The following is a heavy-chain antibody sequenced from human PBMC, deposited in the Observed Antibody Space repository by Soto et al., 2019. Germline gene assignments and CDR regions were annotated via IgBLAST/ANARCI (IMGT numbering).Heavy chain of an antibody. CDR1: GFAFSSSW. D-gene: IGHD6-19*01. V-gene: IGHV3-74*01. CDR3: ARGPIGWYGFDY. Sequence: EVQLVESGGGLVQPGGSLRLSCAGSGFAFSSSWMHWVRQDPGKGLVWVSRINFDGSSADYADSVKGRFTISRDNAKNTLYLEMNSLRAEDTAVYHCARGPIGWYGFDYWGQGTLVTVSS. J-gene: IGHJ4*02. CDR2: INFDGSSA.